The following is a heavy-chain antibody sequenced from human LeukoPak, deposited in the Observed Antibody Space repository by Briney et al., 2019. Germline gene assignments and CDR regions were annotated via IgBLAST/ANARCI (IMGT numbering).Heavy chain of an antibody. J-gene: IGHJ4*02. D-gene: IGHD5-18*01. CDR2: ISSSSSYI. Sequence: GGSLSLSCAASGFTFSRYSMNWVRQAPGKGLEWVSSISSSSSYIYYADSVKGRFTISSDNAKNSLYLQMNSLRAEDTAVYYCASGTSYGLVMYYFDYWGQGTLVTVSS. CDR1: GFTFSRYS. V-gene: IGHV3-21*01. CDR3: ASGTSYGLVMYYFDY.